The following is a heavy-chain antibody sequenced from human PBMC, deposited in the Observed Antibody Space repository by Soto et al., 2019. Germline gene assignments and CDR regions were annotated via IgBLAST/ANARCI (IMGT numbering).Heavy chain of an antibody. CDR3: ARGSYYDFWSGYYEGPRANWFDP. D-gene: IGHD3-3*01. V-gene: IGHV1-8*01. J-gene: IGHJ5*02. CDR1: GYTFTSYD. Sequence: QVQLVQSGAEVKKPGASVKVSCKASGYTFTSYDINWVRQATGQGLEWMGWMNPNSGNTGYAQKFQGRVTMTRNTSISTAYMELISLRSEDTAVYYCARGSYYDFWSGYYEGPRANWFDPWGQGTLVTVSS. CDR2: MNPNSGNT.